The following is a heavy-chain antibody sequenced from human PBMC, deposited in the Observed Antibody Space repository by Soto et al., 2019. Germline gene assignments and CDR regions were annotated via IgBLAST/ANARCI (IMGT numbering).Heavy chain of an antibody. D-gene: IGHD2-15*01. CDR3: ARDLRPAIVVVVAAHYYYYGMDV. CDR2: ISAYNGNT. Sequence: ASVKVSCKASGYTFTSYGISWVRQAPGQGLEWMGWISAYNGNTNYAQKLQGRVTMTTDTSTSTAYMELRSLRSDDTAVYYCARDLRPAIVVVVAAHYYYYGMDVWGQGTTVTVSS. CDR1: GYTFTSYG. J-gene: IGHJ6*02. V-gene: IGHV1-18*01.